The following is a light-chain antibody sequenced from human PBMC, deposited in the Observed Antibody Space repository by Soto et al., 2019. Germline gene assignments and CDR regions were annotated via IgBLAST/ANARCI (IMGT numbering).Light chain of an antibody. CDR2: DAS. CDR1: QRRSSN. V-gene: IGKV3-11*01. Sequence: EIVKTQSPATLYVGAGETATRSGRASQRRSSNLAWYPQKPGQAPRLLILDASDRATGIPARFSGSGSGTDFTLTISSLEPEDFAVYYCQQRSNWPPVTFGGGTKVAI. CDR3: QQRSNWPPVT. J-gene: IGKJ4*01.